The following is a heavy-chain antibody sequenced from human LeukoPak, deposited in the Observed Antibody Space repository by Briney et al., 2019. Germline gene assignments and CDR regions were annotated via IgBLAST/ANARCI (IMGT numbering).Heavy chain of an antibody. CDR2: IKQDGGEK. Sequence: GGSLRLSCAASGFTFSSYGMSWVRQAPGKGLEWVANIKQDGGEKYYVDSVKARFTISRDNAKNSLYLQMNSLRVEDTAVYYCARDKNWNWNAFDIWGQGTTVTVSS. V-gene: IGHV3-7*01. D-gene: IGHD1-7*01. CDR3: ARDKNWNWNAFDI. J-gene: IGHJ3*02. CDR1: GFTFSSYG.